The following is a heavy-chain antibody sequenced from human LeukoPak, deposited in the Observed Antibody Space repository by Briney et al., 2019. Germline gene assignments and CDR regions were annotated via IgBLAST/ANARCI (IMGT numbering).Heavy chain of an antibody. CDR2: IYYSGST. D-gene: IGHD5-12*01. CDR1: GGSISSYY. V-gene: IGHV4-59*01. J-gene: IGHJ4*02. Sequence: PSETLSLTCTVSGGSISSYYWSWIRQPPGKGPEWIGYIYYSGSTNYNPSLKSRVTISVDTSKNQFSLKLSSVTAADTAVYYCARGGVATNFDYWGQETLVTVSS. CDR3: ARGGVATNFDY.